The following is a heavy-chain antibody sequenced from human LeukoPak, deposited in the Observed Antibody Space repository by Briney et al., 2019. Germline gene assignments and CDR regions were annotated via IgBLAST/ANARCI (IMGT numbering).Heavy chain of an antibody. Sequence: ASVTVSCKASGYTFTGYYMHWVRQATGHGLEWMGWMNPNSGNTGYAQKFQGRVTMTRNASISTAYMELSSLRSEDTAVYFCARVARVKVRGIIITELQYWGQGTLVTVSS. V-gene: IGHV1-8*02. CDR1: GYTFTGYY. CDR2: MNPNSGNT. J-gene: IGHJ4*02. D-gene: IGHD3-10*01. CDR3: ARVARVKVRGIIITELQY.